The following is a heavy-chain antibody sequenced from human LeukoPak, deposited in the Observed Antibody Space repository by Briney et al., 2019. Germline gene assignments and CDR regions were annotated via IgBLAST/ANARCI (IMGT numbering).Heavy chain of an antibody. CDR1: GFTFSSYG. CDR3: AKGDDYFFDY. Sequence: PGGSLRLSCAASGFTFSSYGMHWVRQAPGKGLEWVAVISYDGSNKYYADSVKGRFTISRDNSKNTLYLQMNGLRAEDTAVYYCAKGDDYFFDYWGQGTLVTVSS. D-gene: IGHD2-21*02. CDR2: ISYDGSNK. V-gene: IGHV3-30*18. J-gene: IGHJ4*02.